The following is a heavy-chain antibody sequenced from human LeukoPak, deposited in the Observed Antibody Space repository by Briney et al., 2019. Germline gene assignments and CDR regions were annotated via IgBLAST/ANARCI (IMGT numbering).Heavy chain of an antibody. V-gene: IGHV3-7*03. D-gene: IGHD3-22*01. J-gene: IGHJ4*02. CDR3: TRRWDDSNAYAYPDFDN. CDR2: IKEEGSEK. Sequence: PGGSLRLSCAASGFTFSSFWMSWVRQAPGKGLEWVASIKEEGSEKYYVDSVKGRFAISRDNAKKTLFLQMNSLKTEDTAVYFCTRRWDDSNAYAYPDFDNWGQGTLVTVSS. CDR1: GFTFSSFW.